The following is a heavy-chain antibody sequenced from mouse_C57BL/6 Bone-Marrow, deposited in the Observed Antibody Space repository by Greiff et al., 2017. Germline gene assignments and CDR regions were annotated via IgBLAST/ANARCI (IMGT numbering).Heavy chain of an antibody. CDR2: ISSGSSTI. V-gene: IGHV5-17*01. Sequence: EVQLVESGGGLVKPGGSLKLSCAASGFTFSDYGMHWVRQAPEKGLEWVAYISSGSSTIYYADTVKGRFTISRDNAKKTLLLQMTSLRSEDTAMYYCARNNGSSFRYFDVWGTGTTVTVSS. J-gene: IGHJ1*03. CDR1: GFTFSDYG. D-gene: IGHD1-1*01. CDR3: ARNNGSSFRYFDV.